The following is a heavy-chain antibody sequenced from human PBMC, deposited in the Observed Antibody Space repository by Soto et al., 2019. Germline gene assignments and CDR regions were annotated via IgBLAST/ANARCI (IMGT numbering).Heavy chain of an antibody. D-gene: IGHD3-10*01. Sequence: SVKVSCKASGGTFSSYAISWVRQAPGQGLGWMGGIIPIFGTANYAQKFQGRVTITADESTSTAYMELSSLRSEDTAVYYCARGFYYYGSGSYYLMDVWGQGTTVTVSS. CDR1: GGTFSSYA. CDR2: IIPIFGTA. CDR3: ARGFYYYGSGSYYLMDV. J-gene: IGHJ6*02. V-gene: IGHV1-69*13.